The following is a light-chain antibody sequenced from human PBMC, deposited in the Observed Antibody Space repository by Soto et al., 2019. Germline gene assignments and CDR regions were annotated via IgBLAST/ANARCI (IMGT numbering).Light chain of an antibody. CDR1: QSVSSY. CDR2: DTS. CDR3: QQRSNWIT. V-gene: IGKV3-11*01. J-gene: IGKJ5*01. Sequence: EIVLTQSPATLSLSPGEGATLSCRTSQSVSSYLAWYQQKPGQAPRLLIYDTSNRATGIPARFSGSGSGTDFTLTISSLEPEDFAIYYCQQRSNWITFGQGTRLEIE.